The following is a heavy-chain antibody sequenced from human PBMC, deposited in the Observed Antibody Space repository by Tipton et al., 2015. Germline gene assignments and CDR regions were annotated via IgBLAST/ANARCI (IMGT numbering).Heavy chain of an antibody. CDR3: AKQLYCTGRSCLLSNWFDP. Sequence: TLSLTCTVSGGSISDRRDYWGWIRQTPGKGLEWIGSISFGGSTYSNPSLKSRVTISMDTSKNQFSLRLTSMTAADTAVYRCAKQLYCTGRSCLLSNWFDPWGQGTQVTVSS. V-gene: IGHV4-39*01. J-gene: IGHJ5*02. D-gene: IGHD2-8*02. CDR2: ISFGGST. CDR1: GGSISDRRDY.